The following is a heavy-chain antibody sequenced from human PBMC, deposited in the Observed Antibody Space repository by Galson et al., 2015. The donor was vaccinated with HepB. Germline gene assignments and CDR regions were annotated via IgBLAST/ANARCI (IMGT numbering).Heavy chain of an antibody. CDR1: GFTFKTYS. J-gene: IGHJ3*02. CDR3: ARDRTYRGLDGFDI. V-gene: IGHV3-48*02. D-gene: IGHD3/OR15-3a*01. CDR2: ISSSSSTI. Sequence: SLRLSCAASGFTFKTYSMNWVRQAPGKGLEWISYISSSSSTIYYADSVKGRFTISRDNAKNSLYLQMHSLRDEDTAVYYCARDRTYRGLDGFDIWGQGTMVTVSS.